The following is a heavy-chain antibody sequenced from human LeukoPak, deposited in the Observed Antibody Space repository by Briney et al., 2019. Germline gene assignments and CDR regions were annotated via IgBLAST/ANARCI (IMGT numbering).Heavy chain of an antibody. Sequence: GGSLRLSCAASGFTFSSYAMSWVRQAPGKGLEWVSAISGSGGSTYYADSVKGRFTISRDNSKNTLYLQMNSLRAEDTAVYYCARGPNYYDSSGYSERGYYYYYYMDVWGKGTTVTVSS. D-gene: IGHD3-22*01. CDR1: GFTFSSYA. CDR3: ARGPNYYDSSGYSERGYYYYYYMDV. J-gene: IGHJ6*03. V-gene: IGHV3-23*01. CDR2: ISGSGGST.